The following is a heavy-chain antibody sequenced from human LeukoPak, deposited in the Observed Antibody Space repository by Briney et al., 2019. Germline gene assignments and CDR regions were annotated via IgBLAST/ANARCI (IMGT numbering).Heavy chain of an antibody. Sequence: ASVKVSCMASGYSFNRYGISWVRQAPGQGLEWMGWISAYDGNTKYAQRLQGRVTMTTDTSTSTAYMELRSLRSDDTAVCYCARAGAMQWFDPWGQGTLVTVSS. CDR2: ISAYDGNT. CDR1: GYSFNRYG. J-gene: IGHJ5*02. CDR3: ARAGAMQWFDP. D-gene: IGHD1-26*01. V-gene: IGHV1-18*01.